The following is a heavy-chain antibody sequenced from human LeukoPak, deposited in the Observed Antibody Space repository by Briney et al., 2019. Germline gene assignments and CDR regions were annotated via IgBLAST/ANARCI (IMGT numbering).Heavy chain of an antibody. CDR2: IIPILGIA. J-gene: IGHJ5*02. CDR1: GGTFSSYA. CDR3: VELVGATRGGWFDP. V-gene: IGHV1-69*04. Sequence: ASVKVSCKASGGTFSSYAISWVRQAPGQGLEWMGRIIPILGIANYAQKFQGRVTITADKSTSTAYMELSSLRSEDTAVYYCVELVGATRGGWFDPWGQGTLVTVSS. D-gene: IGHD1-26*01.